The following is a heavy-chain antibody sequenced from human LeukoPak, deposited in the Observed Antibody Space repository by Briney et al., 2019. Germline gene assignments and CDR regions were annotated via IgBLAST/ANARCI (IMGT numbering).Heavy chain of an antibody. CDR2: ITTKASNYAT. Sequence: GGSLRLSCEASGFTFSGSDIHWVRQASGKGLEGVGRITTKASNYATAYGASVKGRCTISRDDSENTAYLQMNSLKTEDTAVYYCTTYRSGHYWGQGTLVTVSS. CDR3: TTYRSGHY. D-gene: IGHD6-19*01. CDR1: GFTFSGSD. V-gene: IGHV3-73*01. J-gene: IGHJ4*02.